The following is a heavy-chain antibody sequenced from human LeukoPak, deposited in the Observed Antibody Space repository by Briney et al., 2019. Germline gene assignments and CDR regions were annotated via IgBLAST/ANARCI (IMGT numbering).Heavy chain of an antibody. D-gene: IGHD4-17*01. CDR1: GGTLSSYA. V-gene: IGHV1-69*13. Sequence: SVKVSCTASGGTLSSYAISWVRQAPGQGLEWMGGIIPIFGAANYAQKFQGRVTITADESTSTAYMELSSLRSEDTAVYYCATDPPDHYGDYDTRSRDAFDIWGQGTMVTISS. CDR3: ATDPPDHYGDYDTRSRDAFDI. J-gene: IGHJ3*02. CDR2: IIPIFGAA.